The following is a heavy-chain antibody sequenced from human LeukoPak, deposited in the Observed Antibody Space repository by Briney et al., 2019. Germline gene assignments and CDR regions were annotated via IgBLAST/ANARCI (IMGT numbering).Heavy chain of an antibody. Sequence: GRSLRLSCAASGFTFSSYAMHWVRQAPGKGLEWVAVISYDGSNKYYADSVKGRFTISRDNSKNTLYLQMNSLRAEDTAVYYCARLYSSSGLSFDYWGPGTLVNVSS. J-gene: IGHJ4*02. V-gene: IGHV3-30*01. CDR1: GFTFSSYA. D-gene: IGHD6-6*01. CDR2: ISYDGSNK. CDR3: ARLYSSSGLSFDY.